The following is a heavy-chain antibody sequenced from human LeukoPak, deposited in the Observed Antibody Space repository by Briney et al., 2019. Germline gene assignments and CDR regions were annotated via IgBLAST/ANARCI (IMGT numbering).Heavy chain of an antibody. J-gene: IGHJ4*02. CDR3: VGSPGQWLANFDY. CDR1: GGSISSYY. Sequence: SETLSLTCTVSGGSISSYYWSWIRQPPGKGLEWIGYIYYSGSTNYNPSLKSRVTISVDTSKNQFSLKLSSVTAADTAVYYCVGSPGQWLANFDYWGQGTLVTVSS. CDR2: IYYSGST. D-gene: IGHD6-19*01. V-gene: IGHV4-59*01.